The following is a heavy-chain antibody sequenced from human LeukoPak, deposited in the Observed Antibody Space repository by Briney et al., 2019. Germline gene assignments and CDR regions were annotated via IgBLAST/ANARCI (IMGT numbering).Heavy chain of an antibody. CDR2: IYYSGST. D-gene: IGHD6-19*01. V-gene: IGHV4-59*01. CDR3: AKFRSGRYYFDY. CDR1: GGSISSSY. J-gene: IGHJ4*02. Sequence: PSETLSLTCTVSGGSISSSYWSWIRQPPGKGLEWIAYIYYSGSTNYNPSLKSRVTISVDTSKNQFSLKLSSVTAADTAVYYCAKFRSGRYYFDYWGQGTLVTVSS.